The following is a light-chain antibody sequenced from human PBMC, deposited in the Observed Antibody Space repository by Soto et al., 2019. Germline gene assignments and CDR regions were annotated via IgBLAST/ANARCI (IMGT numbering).Light chain of an antibody. CDR1: SSNIGRNY. V-gene: IGLV1-47*01. CDR2: RNT. CDR3: AAWDSLSAWV. J-gene: IGLJ3*02. Sequence: QAVVTQPPSASGTPGQTVTISCSGSSSNIGRNYVYWYQQLPGTAPKLLIYRNTQRPSGVPDRFSGSKSGASASLAISGLRSEDEADYYCAAWDSLSAWVFGGGTKLTVL.